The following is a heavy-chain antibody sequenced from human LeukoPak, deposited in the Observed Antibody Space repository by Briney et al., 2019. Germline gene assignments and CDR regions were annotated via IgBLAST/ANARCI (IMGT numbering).Heavy chain of an antibody. CDR1: GGSISSYY. J-gene: IGHJ5*02. V-gene: IGHV4-59*08. CDR3: ARHNYYSNYGDWFDP. Sequence: SETLSLTCTVSGGSISSYYWSWIRQPPGKGLEWIGYIYYSGSTNCNPSLKSRVTISVDTSKNQFSLKLSSVTAADTAVYYCARHNYYSNYGDWFDPWGQGTLVTVSS. D-gene: IGHD4-11*01. CDR2: IYYSGST.